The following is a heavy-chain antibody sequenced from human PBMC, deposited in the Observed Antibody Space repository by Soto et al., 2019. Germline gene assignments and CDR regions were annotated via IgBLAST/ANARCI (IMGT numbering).Heavy chain of an antibody. V-gene: IGHV5-51*01. CDR2: IYTGDSDT. CDR3: ATGGYCSSTSCYNFFDY. CDR1: GYSFTTYW. D-gene: IGHD2-2*02. Sequence: GESLKISCKGSGYSFTTYWIGWVRQIPGKGLEWMGIIYTGDSDTRYSPSFQGQVTISADKSISTAYLQWSSLKASDTAMYYCATGGYCSSTSCYNFFDYWGQGTLVTVSS. J-gene: IGHJ4*02.